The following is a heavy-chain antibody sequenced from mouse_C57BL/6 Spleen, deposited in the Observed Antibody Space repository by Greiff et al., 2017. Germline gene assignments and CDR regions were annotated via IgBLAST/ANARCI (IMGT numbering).Heavy chain of an antibody. CDR1: GYTFTDYY. Sequence: QVKLQQSGAELVRPGASVKLSCKASGYTFTDYYINWVKQRPGQGLEWIARIYPGSGNTYYNEKFKGKATLTAEKSSSTAYMQLSSLTSEDSAVYFCAGEEDYGNWYFDVWGTGTTVTVSS. D-gene: IGHD2-1*01. V-gene: IGHV1-76*01. J-gene: IGHJ1*03. CDR2: IYPGSGNT. CDR3: AGEEDYGNWYFDV.